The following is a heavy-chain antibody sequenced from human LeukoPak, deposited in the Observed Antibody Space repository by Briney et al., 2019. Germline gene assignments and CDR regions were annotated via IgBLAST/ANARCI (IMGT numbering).Heavy chain of an antibody. V-gene: IGHV4-31*03. D-gene: IGHD3-3*01. CDR1: GDSISTSGYY. Sequence: SETLSLTCTVSGDSISTSGYYWSWIRQHPGTGLEWIAYIHYIGNTYYNPSLESRVTMSVYTSSNQFSLNVASVTAADTAIYYCARVRDDYFFDYWGQGILVTVSS. CDR3: ARVRDDYFFDY. CDR2: IHYIGNT. J-gene: IGHJ4*02.